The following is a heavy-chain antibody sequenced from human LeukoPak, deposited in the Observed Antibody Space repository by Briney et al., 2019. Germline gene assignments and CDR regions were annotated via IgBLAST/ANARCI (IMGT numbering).Heavy chain of an antibody. CDR1: GYRFTNYG. D-gene: IGHD1-26*01. V-gene: IGHV1-18*01. Sequence: ASVKVSCKASGYRFTNYGISWVRQAPGQGLEWMGWISAYNANTNYAQKLQGRVTMTTDTSTSTAYMELSSLRSDDTAVYYCARDGPPFSESYYKFDYWGQGTLVTVSS. CDR2: ISAYNANT. J-gene: IGHJ4*02. CDR3: ARDGPPFSESYYKFDY.